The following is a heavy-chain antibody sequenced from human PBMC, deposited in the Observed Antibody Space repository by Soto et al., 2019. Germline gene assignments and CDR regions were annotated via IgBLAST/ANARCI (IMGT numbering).Heavy chain of an antibody. CDR1: GGSFSGYY. V-gene: IGHV4-34*01. CDR3: ARDKITGLFDY. D-gene: IGHD2-8*02. Sequence: QVQLQQWGAGLLKPSETLSLTCAVYGGSFSGYYWTWIRQPPGTGLEWSGEINHSGSTNYNPSLTSRVTISVDTSKNQFSLKLTSVTAAATAVYYCARDKITGLFDYWGQGTLVTVSS. J-gene: IGHJ4*02. CDR2: INHSGST.